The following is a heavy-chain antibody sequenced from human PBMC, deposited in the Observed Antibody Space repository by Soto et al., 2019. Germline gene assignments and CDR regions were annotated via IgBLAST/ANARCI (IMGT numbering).Heavy chain of an antibody. CDR3: PRDLSSGSSFDY. J-gene: IGHJ4*02. CDR2: ISTYNGNT. CDR1: GYTFTTYG. V-gene: IGHV1-18*01. D-gene: IGHD3-10*01. Sequence: QVQLVQSGAEVKKPGASVKVSCKASGYTFTTYGISWVRQAPGQGLEWMGWISTYNGNTNYAQKDQGRVTMTTDTSTSTAYMELRSLRSDDTAVYYCPRDLSSGSSFDYWGQGTLVTVSS.